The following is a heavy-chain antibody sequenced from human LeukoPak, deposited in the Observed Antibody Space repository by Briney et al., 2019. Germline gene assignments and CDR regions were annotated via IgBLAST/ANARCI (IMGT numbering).Heavy chain of an antibody. V-gene: IGHV5-51*01. J-gene: IGHJ3*02. D-gene: IGHD4-11*01. CDR2: IYPGDSDT. Sequence: PGGSLRLSCKGSGYSFTSYWIGWVRQMPRKSLEWMGIIYPGDSDTRYSPSFQGQVTISADKSISTAYLQWSSLKASDTAMYYCARRLRTTVTTRAFDIWGQGTMVTVSS. CDR3: ARRLRTTVTTRAFDI. CDR1: GYSFTSYW.